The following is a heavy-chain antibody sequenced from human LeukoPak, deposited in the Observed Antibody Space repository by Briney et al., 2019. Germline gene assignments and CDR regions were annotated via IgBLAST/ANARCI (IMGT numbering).Heavy chain of an antibody. Sequence: QPGGSLRLSCAASGFTFSTSWMSWVRQVPGKGLEWVANIKKDGSETYYVDSVKGRFTISRDNAKNSLYLQMNSLRAEDTAMYYCARGRYRGTTYYFDYWGQGTLVTVSS. CDR3: ARGRYRGTTYYFDY. D-gene: IGHD5-12*01. V-gene: IGHV3-7*03. CDR1: GFTFSTSW. J-gene: IGHJ4*02. CDR2: IKKDGSET.